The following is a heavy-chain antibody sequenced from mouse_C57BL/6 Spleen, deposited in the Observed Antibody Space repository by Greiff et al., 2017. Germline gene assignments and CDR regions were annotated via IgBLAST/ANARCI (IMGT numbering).Heavy chain of an antibody. J-gene: IGHJ4*01. D-gene: IGHD5-1*01. V-gene: IGHV7-1*01. Sequence: EVKVAESGGGLVQSGRSLRLSCATSGFTFSDFYMEWVRQAPGKGLEWIAASRNKANDYTTEYSASVKGRFIVSRDTSQSILYLQMNALRAEDTAIYYCARVYLGALDYWGQGTSVTVSS. CDR3: ARVYLGALDY. CDR2: SRNKANDYTT. CDR1: GFTFSDFY.